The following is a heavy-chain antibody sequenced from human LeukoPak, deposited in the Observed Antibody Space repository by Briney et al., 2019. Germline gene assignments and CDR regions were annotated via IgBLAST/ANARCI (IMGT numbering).Heavy chain of an antibody. V-gene: IGHV1-8*01. J-gene: IGHJ5*02. Sequence: GASATVSCKASGYTFTSYDINWVRQAPGQGVEWMGWMNPNSGNTVYVQTFQGRVTMTRNTSISTAYMELSSLRSEDTAVYYCARGNSKRYCTGGSCYWFDPWGQGTLVTVSS. CDR3: ARGNSKRYCTGGSCYWFDP. CDR2: MNPNSGNT. D-gene: IGHD2-15*01. CDR1: GYTFTSYD.